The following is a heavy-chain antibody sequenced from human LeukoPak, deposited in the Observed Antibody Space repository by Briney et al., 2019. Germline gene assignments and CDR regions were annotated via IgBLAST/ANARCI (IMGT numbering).Heavy chain of an antibody. CDR3: ARDGVGATAAFDI. D-gene: IGHD1-26*01. CDR2: INPNSGGT. J-gene: IGHJ3*02. CDR1: GYTFTSYG. V-gene: IGHV1-2*06. Sequence: ASVKVSCKASGYTFTSYGISWVRQAPGQGLEWMGRINPNSGGTNYAQKFQGRVTMTRDTSISTAYMELSRLRSDDTAVYYCARDGVGATAAFDIWGQGTMVTVSS.